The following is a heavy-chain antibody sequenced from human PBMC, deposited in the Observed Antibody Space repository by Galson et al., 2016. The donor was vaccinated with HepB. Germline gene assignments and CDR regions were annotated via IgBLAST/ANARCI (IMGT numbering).Heavy chain of an antibody. CDR1: GYTFKTRG. Sequence: SVKVSCKASGYTFKTRGIHWVRQAPGQGLEWMGWINSDNGLTKSSQKFQGRVTFTRDTIATTAYMELSSLRYEDTAVFYCARIVAGLDSWGQGTLVTVS. CDR3: ARIVAGLDS. CDR2: INSDNGLT. J-gene: IGHJ4*02. V-gene: IGHV1-3*01. D-gene: IGHD3-16*02.